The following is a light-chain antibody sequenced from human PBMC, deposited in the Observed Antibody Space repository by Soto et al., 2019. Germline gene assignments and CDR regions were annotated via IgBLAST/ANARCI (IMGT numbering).Light chain of an antibody. Sequence: DIQMTQSPSSLSASVGDRVTITCRASQGISSYLAWYQQKLGKVPKLLISAASTLQSGVPSRFSGSGSGTDFTVTISSLQPEDVATYYCQKYSSVTTFGQGTRLEIK. CDR3: QKYSSVTT. V-gene: IGKV1-27*01. CDR2: AAS. J-gene: IGKJ5*01. CDR1: QGISSY.